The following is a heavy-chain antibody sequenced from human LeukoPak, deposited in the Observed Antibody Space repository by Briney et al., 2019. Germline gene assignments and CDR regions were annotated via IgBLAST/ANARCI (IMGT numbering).Heavy chain of an antibody. Sequence: PSETLSLTCAVYGGYFSGYYWSWIRQPPGKGPEWIGSIYYSGSTYYNPSLKRRVTISVDKSKNQYSLKLSSVTAADTAVYYCAGIMTTVAEAGEWGQGTLVTVSS. CDR3: AGIMTTVAEAGE. V-gene: IGHV4-34*01. CDR1: GGYFSGYY. D-gene: IGHD4-23*01. CDR2: IYYSGST. J-gene: IGHJ4*02.